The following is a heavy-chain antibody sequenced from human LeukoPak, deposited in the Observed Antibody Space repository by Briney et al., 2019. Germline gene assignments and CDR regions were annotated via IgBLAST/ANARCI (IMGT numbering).Heavy chain of an antibody. D-gene: IGHD6-13*01. CDR2: IYTSGST. J-gene: IGHJ4*02. Sequence: SETLSLTCTVSGGSISSGTYYWSWIRQPAGKGLEWIGRIYTSGSTNYNPSLKSRVTISVDTSKNQFSLKLRSVTAADTAVYYCARGGHSSSWEQFDYWGQGTLVTVSS. CDR3: ARGGHSSSWEQFDY. V-gene: IGHV4-61*02. CDR1: GGSISSGTYY.